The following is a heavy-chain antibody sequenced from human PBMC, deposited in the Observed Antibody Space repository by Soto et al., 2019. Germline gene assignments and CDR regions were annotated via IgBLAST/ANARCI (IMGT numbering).Heavy chain of an antibody. CDR2: IYYSGST. V-gene: IGHV4-39*01. CDR1: GGSISSSSYY. Sequence: SETLSLTCTVSGGSISSSSYYWGWIRQPPGKGLEWIGSIYYSGSTYYNPSLKSRVTISVDTSKNQFSLKLSSVTAADTAVYYCARNLGVVVAAGSEGYFDYWGQGTLVTVSS. CDR3: ARNLGVVVAAGSEGYFDY. J-gene: IGHJ4*02. D-gene: IGHD2-15*01.